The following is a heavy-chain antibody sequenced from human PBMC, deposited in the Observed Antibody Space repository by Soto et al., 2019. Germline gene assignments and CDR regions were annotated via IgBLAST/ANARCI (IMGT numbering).Heavy chain of an antibody. CDR3: ARGRSVAQGLDY. CDR2: IYYSGST. J-gene: IGHJ4*02. Sequence: SETLSLTCTVSGGSISSGGYYWSWIRQHPGKGLEWIGYIYYSGSTHYNPSLKSRVTISVDTSKNQFSLKLSSVTAADTAVYYCARGRSVAQGLDYWGQGTLITVSS. V-gene: IGHV4-31*03. CDR1: GGSISSGGYY.